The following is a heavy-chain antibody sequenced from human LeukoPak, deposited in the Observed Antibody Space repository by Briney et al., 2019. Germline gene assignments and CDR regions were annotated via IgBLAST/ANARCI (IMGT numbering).Heavy chain of an antibody. CDR1: GFTFRSYE. D-gene: IGHD4-17*01. CDR2: IRSSGSTI. CDR3: ARDEYGDSAY. V-gene: IGHV3-48*03. Sequence: GGSLRLFCAASGFTFRSYEMNWVPQAPGKGLEWVSYIRSSGSTIYYADSVKARFTTSRANPKNPLYLKMTSLRAEDPAVYYCARDEYGDSAYWGQGTLVTVSS. J-gene: IGHJ4*02.